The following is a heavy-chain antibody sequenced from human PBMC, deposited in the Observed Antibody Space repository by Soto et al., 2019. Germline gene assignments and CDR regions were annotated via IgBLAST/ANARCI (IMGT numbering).Heavy chain of an antibody. D-gene: IGHD4-17*01. Sequence: SETLSLTCTVSGGSISGSSYYWGWIRQPPGKGLECIGSVHYSGSTDYNPSLKSRVTISVDTSKNQFSLKLTSVTAADTAVYFCASFSGATYGDYGGGINYWGQGTLVT. J-gene: IGHJ4*02. CDR3: ASFSGATYGDYGGGINY. V-gene: IGHV4-39*01. CDR1: GGSISGSSYY. CDR2: VHYSGST.